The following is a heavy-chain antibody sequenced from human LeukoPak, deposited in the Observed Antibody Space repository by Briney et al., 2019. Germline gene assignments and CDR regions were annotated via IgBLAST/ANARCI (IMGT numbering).Heavy chain of an antibody. D-gene: IGHD6-6*01. Sequence: SQTLSLTCTVSGGSISSTSYYWSWIRQPPGKGLDWIGYIYYSGSTNYNPSLNYNPSLKSRVTISVDPSKKQFSLKLNSVTAADTAVYYCARLATLSTIAARGRSWFDPWGQGTLVTVSS. J-gene: IGHJ5*02. CDR3: ARLATLSTIAARGRSWFDP. CDR1: GGSISSTSYY. CDR2: IYYSGSTNYNPSL. V-gene: IGHV4-61*01.